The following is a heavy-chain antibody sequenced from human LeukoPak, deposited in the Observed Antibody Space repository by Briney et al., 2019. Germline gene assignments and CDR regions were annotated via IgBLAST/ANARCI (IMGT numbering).Heavy chain of an antibody. CDR1: GFTFSNYE. V-gene: IGHV3-48*03. CDR3: ASGQRVSAAIIVLGAGAVDY. D-gene: IGHD2-2*01. Sequence: PGGSLTLSCAASGFTFSNYEMTWVRQAPGKGLEWVSYISSSGTTIYYADSVKGRFTISRDNAKDSLYLQMNSLSAEDTAVYYCASGQRVSAAIIVLGAGAVDYWGQGILVTVSS. CDR2: ISSSGTTI. J-gene: IGHJ4*02.